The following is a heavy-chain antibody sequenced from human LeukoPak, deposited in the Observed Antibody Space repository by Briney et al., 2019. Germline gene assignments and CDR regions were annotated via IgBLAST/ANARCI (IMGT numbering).Heavy chain of an antibody. V-gene: IGHV4-59*01. Sequence: PSETLSLTCTVSGGSISSYYWSWIRQPPGKGLEWIGYIYYSGSTNYNPSLKSRVTISVDTSKNQFSLKLSTVTAADTAVYYCARVSPSYYYGMDVWGQGTTVTVSS. CDR3: ARVSPSYYYGMDV. J-gene: IGHJ6*02. CDR1: GGSISSYY. CDR2: IYYSGST.